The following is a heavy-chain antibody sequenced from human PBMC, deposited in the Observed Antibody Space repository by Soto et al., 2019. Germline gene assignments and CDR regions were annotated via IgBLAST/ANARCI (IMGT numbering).Heavy chain of an antibody. Sequence: EVQLVESGGGLVQPGGSLRLSCAASGFTFSSYWMSWVRQTPGKGLEWVANMKEDGSEEYYVDSVKGRFTISRDNAKHSLYLQMNSLRAEDTAMYYCARDSGIRTVDYWGQGTLVTVS. J-gene: IGHJ4*02. CDR3: ARDSGIRTVDY. V-gene: IGHV3-7*01. D-gene: IGHD3-10*01. CDR1: GFTFSSYW. CDR2: MKEDGSEE.